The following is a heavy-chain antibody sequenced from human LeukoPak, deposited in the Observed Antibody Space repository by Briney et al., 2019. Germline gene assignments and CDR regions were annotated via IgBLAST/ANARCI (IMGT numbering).Heavy chain of an antibody. CDR1: GGSISSGDYY. CDR3: ARDRALDSNDAFDI. CDR2: IYYSGST. Sequence: SETLSLTCTVSGGSISSGDYYWSWIRQPPGKGLEWIGYIYYSGSTYYNPSLKSRVTISVDTSKNQFSLKLSSVTAADTAVYYCARDRALDSNDAFDIWGQGTMVTVSS. V-gene: IGHV4-30-4*01. D-gene: IGHD2-21*01. J-gene: IGHJ3*02.